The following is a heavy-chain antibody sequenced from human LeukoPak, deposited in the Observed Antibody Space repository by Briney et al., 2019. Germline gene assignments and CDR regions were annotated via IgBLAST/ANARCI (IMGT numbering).Heavy chain of an antibody. D-gene: IGHD6-13*01. Sequence: SETLSLTCTVSGGSISSSSYYWGWIRQPPGKGLERIGSIYYSGSTYYNPSLKSRVTISVDTSKNQFSLKLSSVTAADTAVYYCARAGDSAAAGYYFDYWGQGTLVTVSS. CDR3: ARAGDSAAAGYYFDY. V-gene: IGHV4-39*07. CDR2: IYYSGST. CDR1: GGSISSSSYY. J-gene: IGHJ4*02.